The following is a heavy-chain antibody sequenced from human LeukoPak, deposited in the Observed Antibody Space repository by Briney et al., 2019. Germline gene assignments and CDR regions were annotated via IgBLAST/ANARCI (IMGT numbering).Heavy chain of an antibody. CDR3: AKDEMATMALGVFDY. J-gene: IGHJ4*02. Sequence: GGSLRLSCAASGFTFSSYGMHWVRQAPGKGLEWVAVISYDGSNKYYADSVKGRFTISRDNSKNTLYLQMNSLRAEDTAVYYCAKDEMATMALGVFDYWGQGTLVTVSS. CDR2: ISYDGSNK. D-gene: IGHD5-24*01. CDR1: GFTFSSYG. V-gene: IGHV3-30*18.